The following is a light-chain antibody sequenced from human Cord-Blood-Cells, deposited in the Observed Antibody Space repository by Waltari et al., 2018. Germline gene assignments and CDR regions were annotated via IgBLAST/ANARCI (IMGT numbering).Light chain of an antibody. CDR3: SSYTSSSTYV. CDR1: ISDVGGYNY. Sequence: QSALTQPASVSGSPGQSITISCTGTISDVGGYNYVSWYQQPPGKAPKLIIYGVSKRPSGVSNRFSGSKSGNTASLTISGLQAEDEADYYCSSYTSSSTYVFGTGTKVTVL. V-gene: IGLV2-14*01. J-gene: IGLJ1*01. CDR2: GVS.